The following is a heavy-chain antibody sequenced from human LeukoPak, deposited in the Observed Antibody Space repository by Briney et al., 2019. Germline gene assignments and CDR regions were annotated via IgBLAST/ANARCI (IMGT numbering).Heavy chain of an antibody. CDR2: INPNSGGT. J-gene: IGHJ4*02. CDR1: GYTFTGYY. D-gene: IGHD6-19*01. CDR3: ARDRDQWLPERCDY. Sequence: ASVKVSCKASGYTFTGYYMHWVRQAPGQGLAWMGWINPNSGGTNYAQRFQGRVTMTRDTSISTAYMELSRLRSDDTAVYYCARDRDQWLPERCDYWGQGTLVTVSS. V-gene: IGHV1-2*02.